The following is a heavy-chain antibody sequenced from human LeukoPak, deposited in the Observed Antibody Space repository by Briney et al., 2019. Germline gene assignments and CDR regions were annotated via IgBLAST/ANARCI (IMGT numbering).Heavy chain of an antibody. D-gene: IGHD5-12*01. CDR3: ARLNSGYDLGYYYYYGMDV. Sequence: ASVKVSCKASGYTFTGYYMHWVRQAPGQGLEWMGWINPNSGGTNYAQKFQGRVTMTRDTSISTAYMELSRLRSDDTAVYYCARLNSGYDLGYYYYYGMDVWGQGTTVTVSS. V-gene: IGHV1-2*02. J-gene: IGHJ6*02. CDR2: INPNSGGT. CDR1: GYTFTGYY.